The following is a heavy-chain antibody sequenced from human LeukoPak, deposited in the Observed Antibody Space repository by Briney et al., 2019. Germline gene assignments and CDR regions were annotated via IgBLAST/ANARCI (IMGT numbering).Heavy chain of an antibody. Sequence: AASVKVSCKASGYTFTGYYMHWVRQAPGQGLEWMGWINPNSGGTNYAQKFQGRVTMTRDTSISTAYMELSRLRSDGTAVYYCAREVWGSGWVLAFDIWGQGTMVTVSS. CDR3: AREVWGSGWVLAFDI. D-gene: IGHD6-19*01. CDR1: GYTFTGYY. V-gene: IGHV1-2*02. CDR2: INPNSGGT. J-gene: IGHJ3*02.